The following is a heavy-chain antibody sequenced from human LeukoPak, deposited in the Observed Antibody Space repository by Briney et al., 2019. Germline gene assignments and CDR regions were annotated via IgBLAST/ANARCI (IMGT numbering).Heavy chain of an antibody. V-gene: IGHV3-23*01. D-gene: IGHD6-19*01. J-gene: IGHJ4*02. CDR3: ARDWSVASSGIGY. CDR1: GFTFSSYA. CDR2: ISGSGGST. Sequence: GGSLRLSCAASGFTFSSYAMSWVRQAPGKGLEWVSAISGSGGSTYYADSVKGRFTISRDNAKNSLYLQMNSLRAEDTAVYYCARDWSVASSGIGYWGQGTLVTVSS.